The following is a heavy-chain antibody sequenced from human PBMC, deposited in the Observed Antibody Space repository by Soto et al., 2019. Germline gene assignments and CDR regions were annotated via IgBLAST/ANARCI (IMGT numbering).Heavy chain of an antibody. J-gene: IGHJ4*02. V-gene: IGHV3-11*06. CDR3: ARERSSGWSGLVDY. Sequence: GGSPRLSCAASGLTFSDYYMSWIRQAPGKGLEWVSYISSSSSYTNYADSVKGRFTISRDNAKNSLYLQMNSLRAEDTAVYYCARERSSGWSGLVDYWGQGTLVTVSS. CDR1: GLTFSDYY. CDR2: ISSSSSYT. D-gene: IGHD6-19*01.